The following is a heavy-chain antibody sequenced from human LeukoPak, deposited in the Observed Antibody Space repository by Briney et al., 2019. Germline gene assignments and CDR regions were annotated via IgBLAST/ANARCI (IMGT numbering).Heavy chain of an antibody. V-gene: IGHV3-23*01. CDR2: ISGSGDGK. J-gene: IGHJ4*02. Sequence: PGGSLRLSCAASGFTFSNFAMHWVRRAPGKGLEWVSTISGSGDGKYYADSVKGRFTISRDNSKNTLFLQMSSLSADDTALYYCAKGRLYEGTVFQWVITLVHYWGQGTLVTVTS. CDR3: AKGRLYEGTVFQWVITLVHY. D-gene: IGHD3-16*01. CDR1: GFTFSNFA.